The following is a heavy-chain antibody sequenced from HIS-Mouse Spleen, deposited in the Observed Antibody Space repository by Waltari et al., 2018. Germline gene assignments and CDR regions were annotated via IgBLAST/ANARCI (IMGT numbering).Heavy chain of an antibody. Sequence: QVQLVESGGGVVQPGRSLRLSCAASGFTFSSYGMHWVRQAPGKGMGWVEVISYDGSNKYYADSVKGRFTISRDNSKNTLYLQMNSLRAEDTAVYYCAKPTGIAAAGFDYWGQGTLVTVSS. D-gene: IGHD6-13*01. CDR2: ISYDGSNK. CDR3: AKPTGIAAAGFDY. J-gene: IGHJ4*02. CDR1: GFTFSSYG. V-gene: IGHV3-30*18.